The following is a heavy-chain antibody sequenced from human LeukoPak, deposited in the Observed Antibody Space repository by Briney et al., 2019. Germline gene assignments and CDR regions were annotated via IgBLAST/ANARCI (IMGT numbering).Heavy chain of an antibody. D-gene: IGHD2-15*01. J-gene: IGHJ3*02. V-gene: IGHV3-21*01. CDR1: GFTFSSYS. Sequence: GGSLRLSCAASGFTFSSYSMNCVRQAPGKGLEWVSSISSSSVYIYYAESVKGRFTISRDNVKNSLYLQMNSLRAEDTAVYYCARDGASRQKYCSGGSCPYAFDIWGQGTMVTVSS. CDR2: ISSSSVYI. CDR3: ARDGASRQKYCSGGSCPYAFDI.